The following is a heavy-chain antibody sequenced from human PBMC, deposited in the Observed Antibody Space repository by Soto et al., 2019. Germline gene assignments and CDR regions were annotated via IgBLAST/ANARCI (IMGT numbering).Heavy chain of an antibody. V-gene: IGHV1-8*01. CDR2: MNPNSGNT. Sequence: ASVKVSCKASGYTFTTFDINWVRQATGQGLEWVGWMNPNSGNTGYAQKFQGRVTMTRNTPISTAYMELGSLRSEDTAVYFCAREHRTPTPSHNSIYYYGMDVWGQGTTVTVSS. D-gene: IGHD2-15*01. CDR1: GYTFTTFD. J-gene: IGHJ6*02. CDR3: AREHRTPTPSHNSIYYYGMDV.